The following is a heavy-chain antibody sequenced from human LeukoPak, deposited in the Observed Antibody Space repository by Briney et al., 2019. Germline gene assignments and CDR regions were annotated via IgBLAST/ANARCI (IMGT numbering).Heavy chain of an antibody. CDR3: ARGSSSWYHYGMDV. J-gene: IGHJ6*02. CDR2: ISSSSSTI. Sequence: GGSLRLSCAASGFTFSSYSMNWVRQAPGKGLEWVSYISSSSSTIYYADSVKGRFTISRDNAKNSLYLQMNSLRAEDTAVYYCARGSSSWYHYGMDVWGQGTTVTVSS. D-gene: IGHD6-13*01. V-gene: IGHV3-48*04. CDR1: GFTFSSYS.